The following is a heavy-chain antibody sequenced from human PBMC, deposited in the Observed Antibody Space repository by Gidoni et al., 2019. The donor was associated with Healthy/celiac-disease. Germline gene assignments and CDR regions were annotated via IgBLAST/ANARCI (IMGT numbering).Heavy chain of an antibody. CDR2: IISSSSTI. V-gene: IGHV3-48*01. D-gene: IGHD2-15*01. J-gene: IGHJ6*03. Sequence: EVQLVESGGGLVQPGGSLRLSCAASVFTFSSYSMNWVRQAQGKGLEWVSYIISSSSTIYYADSVKGRFTISRDNAKNSLFLQMNSLRAEDTAVYYCARDRGVVAATYYYYDMDVWGKGTTVTVSS. CDR3: ARDRGVVAATYYYYDMDV. CDR1: VFTFSSYS.